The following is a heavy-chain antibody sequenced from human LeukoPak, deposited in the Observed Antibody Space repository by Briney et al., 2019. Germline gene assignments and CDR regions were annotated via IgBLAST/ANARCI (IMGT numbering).Heavy chain of an antibody. J-gene: IGHJ4*02. CDR1: GGTFSSYA. CDR3: ARVGFGELFFGY. CDR2: IIPIFGTA. V-gene: IGHV1-69*13. Sequence: SVKVSCKASGGTFSSYAISWVRQAPGQGLEWMGGIIPIFGTANYAQKFQGRVTITADESTSTAYMELSSLRSEDTAVYYCARVGFGELFFGYWGQGTLVTVSS. D-gene: IGHD3-10*01.